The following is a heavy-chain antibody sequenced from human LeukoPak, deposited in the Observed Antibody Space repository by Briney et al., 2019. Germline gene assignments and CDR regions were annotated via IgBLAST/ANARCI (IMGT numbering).Heavy chain of an antibody. V-gene: IGHV1-18*01. CDR1: GYTFTSYG. J-gene: IGHJ4*02. CDR3: ARSDSSGYLTFFDY. CDR2: ISAYNGNT. Sequence: ASVKVSCKASGYTFTSYGTSWVRQAPGQGLEWMGWISAYNGNTNYAQKLQGRVTMTTDTSTSTAYMELRSLRSDDTAVYYCARSDSSGYLTFFDYWGQGTLVTVSS. D-gene: IGHD3-22*01.